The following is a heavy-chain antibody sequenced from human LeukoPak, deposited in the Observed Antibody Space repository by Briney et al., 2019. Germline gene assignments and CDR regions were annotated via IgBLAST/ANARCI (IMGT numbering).Heavy chain of an antibody. Sequence: PGGSLRLSCAASGFTFSSYAMSWVRQAPGKGLEWVSAISGSGGSTYYADSVKGRFTISRDNSKTTLYLQMNSLRAEDTAVYYCAKVSISSGWYSAFDYRGQGTLVTASS. D-gene: IGHD6-19*01. V-gene: IGHV3-23*01. CDR2: ISGSGGST. CDR1: GFTFSSYA. J-gene: IGHJ4*02. CDR3: AKVSISSGWYSAFDY.